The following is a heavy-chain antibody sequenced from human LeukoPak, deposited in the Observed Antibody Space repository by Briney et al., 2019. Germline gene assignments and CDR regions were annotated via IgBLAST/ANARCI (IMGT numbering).Heavy chain of an antibody. D-gene: IGHD3-10*01. V-gene: IGHV3-23*01. J-gene: IGHJ4*02. CDR3: AKRGVVIRGILVIGYHQEAYHYDF. CDR2: ISERGGST. CDR1: GISLSNYA. Sequence: PGGSLRLSCVVSGISLSNYAMTWVRQAPGKGLERVSYISERGGSTTYADSVKGRFTISRDTSLNTLYLQMNNLRAEDTAVYFCAKRGVVIRGILVIGYHQEAYHYDFWGQGVLVTVSS.